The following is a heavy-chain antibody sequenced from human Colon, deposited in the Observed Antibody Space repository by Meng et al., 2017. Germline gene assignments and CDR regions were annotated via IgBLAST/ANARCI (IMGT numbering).Heavy chain of an antibody. CDR1: GGSINSGSYY. D-gene: IGHD3-10*01. CDR3: ARGMLYGSGRYRFDP. CDR2: MYNTEST. J-gene: IGHJ5*02. V-gene: IGHV4-61*02. Sequence: QVQLQESGPGLLKPSQTLSLTCNVSGGSINSGSYYWIWIRQPAGKGLEWIGHMYNTESTNYNPSLKSRVTISVDTSKNQFSLELNSVTAADTAVYYCARGMLYGSGRYRFDPWGQGTLVTVSS.